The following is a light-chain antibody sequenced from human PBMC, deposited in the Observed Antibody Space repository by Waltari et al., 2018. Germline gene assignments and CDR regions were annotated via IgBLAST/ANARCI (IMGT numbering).Light chain of an antibody. CDR2: DIT. V-gene: IGLV2-14*01. J-gene: IGLJ3*02. CDR3: SSYTSSSTWV. CDR1: SSDVGGYNY. Sequence: QSALTQPASVSGSPGQSITISCTGTSSDVGGYNYVSWYPQHQGKAPKLMIYDITKWPSGVSNRFSGSKFGNTASLTISGLQAEDEADYYCSSYTSSSTWVFGGGTKLTVL.